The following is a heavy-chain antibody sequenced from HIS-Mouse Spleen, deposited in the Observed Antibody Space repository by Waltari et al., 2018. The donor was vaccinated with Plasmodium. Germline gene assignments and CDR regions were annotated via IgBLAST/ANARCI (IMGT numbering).Heavy chain of an antibody. CDR3: ARGPGYSSGWYYFDY. CDR2: INHSGST. D-gene: IGHD6-19*01. J-gene: IGHJ4*02. Sequence: QVQLQQWGAGLLKPSETLSLTCAVYGGSFSGYYWSWIRQPPGKGLEWIGEINHSGSTTYNPALKSRCTISVETSKNQFSLKLSSVTAADTAVYYCARGPGYSSGWYYFDYWGQGTLVTVSS. CDR1: GGSFSGYY. V-gene: IGHV4-34*01.